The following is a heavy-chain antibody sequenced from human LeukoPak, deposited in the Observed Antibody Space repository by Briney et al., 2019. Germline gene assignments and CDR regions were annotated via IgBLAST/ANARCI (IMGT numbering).Heavy chain of an antibody. CDR2: IKQDGSEK. J-gene: IGHJ4*02. D-gene: IGHD6-19*01. Sequence: QPGGSLRLSCAASGFTFSSYWMTWVRQAPGKGLEWVANIKQDGSEKYYVDSVKGRFTISRDNAKNSLYLQMNSLRVEDTAVYHCSKDQYSSGSLWGQGTLVTVSS. CDR3: SKDQYSSGSL. CDR1: GFTFSSYW. V-gene: IGHV3-7*01.